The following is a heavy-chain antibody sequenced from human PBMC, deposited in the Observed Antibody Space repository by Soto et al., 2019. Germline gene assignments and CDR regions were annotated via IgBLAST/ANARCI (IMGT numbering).Heavy chain of an antibody. V-gene: IGHV1-69*01. D-gene: IGHD3-10*01. CDR1: GGTFSSYA. Sequence: QVQLVQSGAEVKKPGSSVKVSCKASGGTFSSYAISWVRQAPGQGLEWMGGIIPIFGTANYAQKFQGRVTITADESTSTAYMEPSSLRSEDTAVYYCARSIGYGSGSDLDVGAPSLSQLYYYYYGMDVWGQGTTVTVSS. CDR2: IIPIFGTA. CDR3: ARSIGYGSGSDLDVGAPSLSQLYYYYYGMDV. J-gene: IGHJ6*02.